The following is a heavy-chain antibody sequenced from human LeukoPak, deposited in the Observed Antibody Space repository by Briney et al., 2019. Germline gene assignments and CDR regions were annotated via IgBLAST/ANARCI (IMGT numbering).Heavy chain of an antibody. V-gene: IGHV4-34*01. CDR1: GGSFSGYY. Sequence: PSETLSLTCAVYGGSFSGYYWSWIRQPPGKGLEWIGEINHSGSTNYNPSLKSRVTISVDTSKNQFSLKLSSVTAADTAVYYCARGCWQYCSSTSCHNTRFDYWGQGTLVTVSS. CDR3: ARGCWQYCSSTSCHNTRFDY. D-gene: IGHD2-2*01. CDR2: INHSGST. J-gene: IGHJ4*02.